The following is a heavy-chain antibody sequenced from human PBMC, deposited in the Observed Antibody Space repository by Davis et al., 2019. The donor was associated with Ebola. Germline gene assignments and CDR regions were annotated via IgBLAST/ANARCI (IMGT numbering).Heavy chain of an antibody. CDR2: TRNKASGYST. Sequence: PGGSLRLSCAASGFTFSSYSMNWVRQAPGKGLEWVARTRNKASGYSTEYAASVRGRFTISRDDSHNSPHLQMNSLTIEDTALYYCARARSSSWRDFDYWGQGTLVTVSS. CDR1: GFTFSSYS. CDR3: ARARSSSWRDFDY. V-gene: IGHV3-72*01. J-gene: IGHJ4*02. D-gene: IGHD6-13*01.